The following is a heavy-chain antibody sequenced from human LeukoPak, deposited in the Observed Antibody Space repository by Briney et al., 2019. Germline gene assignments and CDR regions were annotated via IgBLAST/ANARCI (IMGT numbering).Heavy chain of an antibody. Sequence: GGSLRLSCAASGFSFTTYAMSWVRQAPGKGLDWVSAISGSASSTYYADSVKGRFTISRDNSKNTLYLQMNSLRAEDTAVYYCAKDIVIRWAFDIWGQGTMVTVSS. V-gene: IGHV3-23*01. CDR2: ISGSASST. CDR1: GFSFTTYA. J-gene: IGHJ3*02. CDR3: AKDIVIRWAFDI. D-gene: IGHD2/OR15-2a*01.